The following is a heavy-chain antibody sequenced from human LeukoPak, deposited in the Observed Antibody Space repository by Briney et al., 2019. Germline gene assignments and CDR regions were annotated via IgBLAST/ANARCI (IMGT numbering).Heavy chain of an antibody. CDR3: ARDLLSVSGRGFDY. CDR2: IYYSGST. V-gene: IGHV4-59*01. CDR1: GGSISNYY. D-gene: IGHD6-19*01. J-gene: IGHJ4*02. Sequence: PSETLSLTCTVSGGSISNYYWSWIRQPPGKGLERIGYIYYSGSTNYNPSLKSRVTISVDTSKNQFSLKLSSVTAADTAVYYCARDLLSVSGRGFDYWGQGTLVTVSS.